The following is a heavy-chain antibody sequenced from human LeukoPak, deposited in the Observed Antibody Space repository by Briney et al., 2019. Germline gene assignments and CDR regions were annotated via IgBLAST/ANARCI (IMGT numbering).Heavy chain of an antibody. D-gene: IGHD3-3*01. CDR1: GGTFSSYA. CDR2: IIPIFGTA. J-gene: IGHJ6*02. V-gene: IGHV1-69*13. CDR3: ARDQSPTQLRFFYGMDV. Sequence: ASVKVSCKASGGTFSSYAITWVRQAPGQGLEWMGGIIPIFGTANYAQKFQGRVTITADESTSTAYTELGSLRSEDTAVYYCARDQSPTQLRFFYGMDVWGQGTTVTVSS.